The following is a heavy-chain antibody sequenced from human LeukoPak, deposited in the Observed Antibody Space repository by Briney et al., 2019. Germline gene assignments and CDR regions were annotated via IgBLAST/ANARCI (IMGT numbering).Heavy chain of an antibody. Sequence: GGSLRLSCAASGFTFSSYAMHWVRQAPGKGLEWVAVISYDGSNKYYADSVKGRFTISRDNSKNTLYLQMNSLRAEDTAVYYCARDYGSGSYASYYFDYWGQGTLVTVSS. CDR1: GFTFSSYA. J-gene: IGHJ4*02. D-gene: IGHD3-10*01. CDR3: ARDYGSGSYASYYFDY. V-gene: IGHV3-30-3*01. CDR2: ISYDGSNK.